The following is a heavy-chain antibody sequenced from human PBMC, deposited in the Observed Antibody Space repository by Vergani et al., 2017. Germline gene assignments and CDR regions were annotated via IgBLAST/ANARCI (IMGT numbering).Heavy chain of an antibody. CDR3: AKDFRINYYDSSGHPAYFDY. J-gene: IGHJ4*02. Sequence: EVQLVESGGGLVQPGRSLRLSCAASGFTFDDYAMPWVRQAPGKGLEWVSGISWNSGSIGYADSVKGRFNISRDNAKKSLYLQMNSLRAEDTALYYCAKDFRINYYDSSGHPAYFDYWGQGTLVTVSS. CDR1: GFTFDDYA. CDR2: ISWNSGSI. D-gene: IGHD3-22*01. V-gene: IGHV3-9*01.